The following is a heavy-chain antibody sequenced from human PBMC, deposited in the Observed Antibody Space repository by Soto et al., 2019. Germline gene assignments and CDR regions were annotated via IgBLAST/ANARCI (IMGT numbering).Heavy chain of an antibody. D-gene: IGHD2-2*01. CDR3: ARDREIVVVPAAMNYYYYGMDV. J-gene: IGHJ6*02. Sequence: SETLSLTCTVSSGSISSTIYSWDWIRQPPGKGLEWIGSIFYSGSTNYNPSLKSRVTISVDTSKNQFSLKLSSVTAADTAVYYCARDREIVVVPAAMNYYYYGMDVWGQGTTVTVSS. V-gene: IGHV4-39*07. CDR1: SGSISSTIYS. CDR2: IFYSGST.